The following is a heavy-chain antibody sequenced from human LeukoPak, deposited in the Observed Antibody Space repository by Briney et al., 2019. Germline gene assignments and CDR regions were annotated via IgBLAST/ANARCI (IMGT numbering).Heavy chain of an antibody. Sequence: SETLSLTCTVFGGSISNYYWSWIRQPPVKGLEWIGYIYYSGSTNYNPSLKSRVTISVDTSKNQFSLKLSSVTAADTAVYYCANYCSSSSCHTRRAFDIWGQGTMVTVSS. CDR2: IYYSGST. D-gene: IGHD2-2*02. J-gene: IGHJ3*02. V-gene: IGHV4-59*08. CDR1: GGSISNYY. CDR3: ANYCSSSSCHTRRAFDI.